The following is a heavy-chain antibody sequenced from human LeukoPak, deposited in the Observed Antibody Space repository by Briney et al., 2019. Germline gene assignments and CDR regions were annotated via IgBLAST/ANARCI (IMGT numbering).Heavy chain of an antibody. CDR2: INPNSGGT. J-gene: IGHJ4*02. V-gene: IGHV1-2*02. CDR1: GYTFTGYY. D-gene: IGHD2-21*01. CDR3: ARIASCGTNCYSYFDY. Sequence: ASVKVSCKASGYTFTGYYIHWVRQAPGQGLELMGWINPNSGGTYYAQTFQARVTMTRDTSISTAYMELSRLRSDDTALYYCARIASCGTNCYSYFDYWGQGTLVTVSS.